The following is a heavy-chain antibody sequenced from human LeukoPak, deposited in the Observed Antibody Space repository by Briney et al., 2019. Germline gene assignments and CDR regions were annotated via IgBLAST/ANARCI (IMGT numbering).Heavy chain of an antibody. D-gene: IGHD3-10*01. CDR2: ISSSGSTI. V-gene: IGHV3-23*01. J-gene: IGHJ4*02. Sequence: GGSLRLSCAASGFTFSSYGMSWVRQAPGKGLEWVSYISSSGSTIYYADSVKGRFTISRDNSKNTVYLQMNSLRAEDTAVYHCAKGRVRAVINYLYDYWGQGTLVTVSS. CDR3: AKGRVRAVINYLYDY. CDR1: GFTFSSYG.